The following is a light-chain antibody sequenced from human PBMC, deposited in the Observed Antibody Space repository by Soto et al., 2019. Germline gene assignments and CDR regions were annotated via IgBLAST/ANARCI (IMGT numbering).Light chain of an antibody. J-gene: IGKJ1*01. V-gene: IGKV3-20*01. Sequence: EIVLTQSPGTLSLSPGERATLSCRASQSVTSSYLGWYRQKPGQAPRLLIYGASTRATGIPDRFSGSGSGTDFTLIISRLEPEDFAVYFCQQYGTSPWTFGQGTKVETK. CDR3: QQYGTSPWT. CDR1: QSVTSSY. CDR2: GAS.